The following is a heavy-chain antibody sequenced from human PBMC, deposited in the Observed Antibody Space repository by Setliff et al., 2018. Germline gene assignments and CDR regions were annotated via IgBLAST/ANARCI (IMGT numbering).Heavy chain of an antibody. Sequence: SETLSLTCTVSGGSISSSRYYWGWIRQPPGKGLEWIGSIHYSGSTYYNPSLKSRVTISIDTSKNQFSLKLSSVTAADTAAYYCARGGGSGSYFLANHDAFDIWGQGTMVTVSS. V-gene: IGHV4-39*07. D-gene: IGHD1-26*01. CDR3: ARGGGSGSYFLANHDAFDI. CDR1: GGSISSSRYY. CDR2: IHYSGST. J-gene: IGHJ3*02.